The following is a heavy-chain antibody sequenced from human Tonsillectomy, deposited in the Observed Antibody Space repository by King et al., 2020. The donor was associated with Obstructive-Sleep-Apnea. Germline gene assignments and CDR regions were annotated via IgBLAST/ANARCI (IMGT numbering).Heavy chain of an antibody. D-gene: IGHD2-21*02. Sequence: EGQLVQSGGGLVQPGGSLRLSCAASGFTFSSYWMHWVRQPPGKGLVWVSRIKNDGSSTTYADSVKGRFTISRDDAKNTLDLQMNSLGAEDTAVYYCARVSVTAFSDAFDIWGQGTMVTVSS. V-gene: IGHV3-74*01. CDR1: GFTFSSYW. CDR3: ARVSVTAFSDAFDI. J-gene: IGHJ3*02. CDR2: IKNDGSST.